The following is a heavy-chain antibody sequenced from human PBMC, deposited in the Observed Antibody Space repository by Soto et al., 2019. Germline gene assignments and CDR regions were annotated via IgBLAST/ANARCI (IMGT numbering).Heavy chain of an antibody. Sequence: QVQLVESGGGVVQPGRSLRLSCAASGFTFSSYGMHWVRQAPGKGLEWVAVISYDGSNKYYADSVKGRFTISRDNSKNTLYLQMNSLRAEDTAVYYCAKAAWGLGVDYWGQGTLVTVSS. CDR2: ISYDGSNK. CDR1: GFTFSSYG. V-gene: IGHV3-30*18. J-gene: IGHJ4*02. D-gene: IGHD3-16*01. CDR3: AKAAWGLGVDY.